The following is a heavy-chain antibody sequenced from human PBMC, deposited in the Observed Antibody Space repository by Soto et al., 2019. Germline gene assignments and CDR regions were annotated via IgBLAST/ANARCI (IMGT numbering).Heavy chain of an antibody. D-gene: IGHD3-22*01. CDR1: GYTLTELS. CDR2: FDPEDGET. Sequence: ASVKVSCKVSGYTLTELSMHWVRQAPGKGLEWMGGFDPEDGETIYAQKSQGRVTMTEDTSTDTAYMELSSLRSEDTAVYYCATDQGYYYDSSGYPRGWYWGQGTLVTVS. V-gene: IGHV1-24*01. J-gene: IGHJ4*02. CDR3: ATDQGYYYDSSGYPRGWY.